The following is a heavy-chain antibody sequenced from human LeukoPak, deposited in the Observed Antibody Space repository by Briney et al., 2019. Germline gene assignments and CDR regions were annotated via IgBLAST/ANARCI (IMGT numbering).Heavy chain of an antibody. D-gene: IGHD2-2*02. CDR1: GGSISSYY. CDR3: ARTRYCSATSCYMDY. V-gene: IGHV4-59*01. J-gene: IGHJ4*02. Sequence: PSETLSLTCTVSGGSISSYYWSWIRQPPGKGLEWIGYFYNSGSTKYNPSLKSRVTISVDTSKNQSSLKLSSVTAADTAVYYCARTRYCSATSCYMDYWGQGTLVTVSS. CDR2: FYNSGST.